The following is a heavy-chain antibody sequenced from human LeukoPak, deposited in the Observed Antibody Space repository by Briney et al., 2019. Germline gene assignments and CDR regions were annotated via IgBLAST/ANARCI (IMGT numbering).Heavy chain of an antibody. CDR2: IYYSVTT. CDR1: GGSISSSSYY. Sequence: SETLSLTCTVSGGSISSSSYYWGWIRQPPGKGLEWIGSIYYSVTTYYNPSLKSRVTISVDTSKNQFSLKLSSVTAADTAVYYCARQVKGNWYAFGFDYWGQGTLVSVSS. V-gene: IGHV4-39*01. CDR3: ARQVKGNWYAFGFDY. D-gene: IGHD1-1*01. J-gene: IGHJ4*02.